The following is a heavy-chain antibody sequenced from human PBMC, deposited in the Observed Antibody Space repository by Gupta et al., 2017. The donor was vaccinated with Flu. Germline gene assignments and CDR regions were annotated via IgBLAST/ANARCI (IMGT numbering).Heavy chain of an antibody. CDR1: GLSFSDYY. V-gene: IGHV3-11*01. J-gene: IGHJ4*02. CDR3: AGSVKLAY. CDR2: ISNSAAGTAT. Sequence: SCVVSGLSFSDYYMTWGRQAPGKGLEWVSYISNSAAGTATYYADSVKGRVTISRDDAKNTVYLQMNGLRVEDTAIYYCAGSVKLAYWGQGARVTVSS.